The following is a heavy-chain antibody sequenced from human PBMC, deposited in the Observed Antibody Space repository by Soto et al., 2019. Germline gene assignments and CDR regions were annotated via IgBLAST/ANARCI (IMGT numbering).Heavy chain of an antibody. Sequence: EVQLVESGGDLVQSGRSLRISCEASGFTFEDYAIHWVRQPPGKGLEWVSGISWNSGNRDYADSVKGRFTISRDNAKKVLYLQMNRLRTEDPDFYYCAKDIEEDILAGLGFRIRSPYFDSWGQGTLVTVSS. CDR1: GFTFEDYA. J-gene: IGHJ4*02. CDR2: ISWNSGNR. D-gene: IGHD3-9*01. V-gene: IGHV3-9*01. CDR3: AKDIEEDILAGLGFRIRSPYFDS.